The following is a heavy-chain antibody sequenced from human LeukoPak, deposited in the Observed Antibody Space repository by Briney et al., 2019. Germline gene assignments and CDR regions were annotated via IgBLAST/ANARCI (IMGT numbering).Heavy chain of an antibody. V-gene: IGHV3-23*01. CDR3: TKAHPGPTED. J-gene: IGHJ3*01. CDR2: VSDST. Sequence: QPGGSLRLSCAASGFTFSNYAINWVRQAPGKGLEWVSSVSDSTYYADSVKGRFTISRDNSRNTPYLQMYSLTPDDTPVSYCTKAHPGPTEDWGQGTMVTVSS. CDR1: GFTFSNYA.